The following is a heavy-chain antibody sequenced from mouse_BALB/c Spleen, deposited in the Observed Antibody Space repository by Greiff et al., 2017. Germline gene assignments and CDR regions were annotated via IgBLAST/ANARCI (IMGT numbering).Heavy chain of an antibody. CDR3: ARAYYGNPAWFAY. CDR2: IDPANGNT. Sequence: VLLQQSGAELVKPGASVKLSCTTSGFNIKDTYMHWVKQRPEQGLEWIGRIDPANGNTKYDPKFQGKATITADTSSNTAYLQLSSLTSEDTAVYYCARAYYGNPAWFAYWGQGTLVTVSA. D-gene: IGHD2-10*01. CDR1: GFNIKDTY. J-gene: IGHJ3*01. V-gene: IGHV14-3*02.